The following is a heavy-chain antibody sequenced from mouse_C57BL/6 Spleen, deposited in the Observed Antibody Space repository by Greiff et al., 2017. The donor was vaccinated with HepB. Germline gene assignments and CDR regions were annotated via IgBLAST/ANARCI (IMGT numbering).Heavy chain of an antibody. CDR1: GFSLTSYA. D-gene: IGHD1-1*01. Sequence: VKVVESGPGLVAPSQSLSITCTVSGFSLTSYAISWVRQPPGKGLEWLGVIWTGGGTNYNSALKSRLSISKDNSKSQVFLKMNSLQTDDTARYYCARNYYGSSLSSYYFDYWGQGTTLTVSS. V-gene: IGHV2-9-1*01. CDR2: IWTGGGT. J-gene: IGHJ2*01. CDR3: ARNYYGSSLSSYYFDY.